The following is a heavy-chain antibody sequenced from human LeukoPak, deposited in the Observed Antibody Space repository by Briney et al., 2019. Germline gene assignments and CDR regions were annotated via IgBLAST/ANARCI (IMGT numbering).Heavy chain of an antibody. CDR3: AKAVARDAFDI. Sequence: SETLSLTCTVSGGSISSGSYYWSWIRQPAGKGLEWIGRIYTSGSTNYNPSLKSRVTISVDTSKNQFSLKLSSVTAADTAVYYCAKAVARDAFDIWGQGTMVTVSS. D-gene: IGHD6-19*01. J-gene: IGHJ3*02. CDR1: GGSISSGSYY. V-gene: IGHV4-61*02. CDR2: IYTSGST.